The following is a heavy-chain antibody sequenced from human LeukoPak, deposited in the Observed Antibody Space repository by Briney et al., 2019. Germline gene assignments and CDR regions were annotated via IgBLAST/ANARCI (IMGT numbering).Heavy chain of an antibody. CDR1: GGSVSSSNYY. CDR3: ARVSVAGTGPDY. J-gene: IGHJ4*02. CDR2: FSYNVHS. Sequence: SETLSLTCTVSGGSVSSSNYYWSWIRQPPGKGLEWVGCFSYNVHSDYNPSLKSRVTISVDTYKNQFSLRLSSVTAADTAIYYCARVSVAGTGPDYWSQGTLVTVSS. D-gene: IGHD6-13*01. V-gene: IGHV4-61*01.